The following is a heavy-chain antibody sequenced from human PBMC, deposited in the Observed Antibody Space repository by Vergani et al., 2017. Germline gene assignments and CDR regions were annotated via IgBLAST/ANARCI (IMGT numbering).Heavy chain of an antibody. D-gene: IGHD3-9*01. CDR3: ARTEYYDIWTTPTERNGMDG. Sequence: QVQLVQSGAEVKKPGSSVKVSCKASGGTFSSYAISWVRQAPGQGLEWMGGTITIFGTANYVQKSQGRVTIAADESTSTAYMELSSLRSEDTAVYYCARTEYYDIWTTPTERNGMDGWSQGTTVTVSS. V-gene: IGHV1-69*12. J-gene: IGHJ6*02. CDR1: GGTFSSYA. CDR2: TITIFGTA.